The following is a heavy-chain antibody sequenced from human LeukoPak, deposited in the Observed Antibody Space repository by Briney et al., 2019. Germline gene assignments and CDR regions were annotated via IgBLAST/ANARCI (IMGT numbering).Heavy chain of an antibody. V-gene: IGHV4-39*07. CDR1: GGSISSGDYY. D-gene: IGHD6-13*01. J-gene: IGHJ4*02. Sequence: SETLSLTCTVSGGSISSGDYYWSWIRQPPGKGLEWIGEINHSGSTNYNPSLKSRVTISVDTSKNQFSLKLSSVTAADTAVYYCARVGYSSSRIFDYWGQGTLVTVSS. CDR3: ARVGYSSSRIFDY. CDR2: INHSGST.